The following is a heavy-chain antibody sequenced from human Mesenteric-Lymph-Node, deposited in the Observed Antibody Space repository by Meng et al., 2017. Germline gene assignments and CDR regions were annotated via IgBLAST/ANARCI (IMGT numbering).Heavy chain of an antibody. CDR1: GGSINRPTYY. J-gene: IGHJ3*02. V-gene: IGHV4-61*02. CDR2: IYPSGST. CDR3: ARDRRYFDWLLFPHDAFDI. Sequence: SETLSLTCSVSGGSINRPTYYWSWIRQPAGKGLEWIGRIYPSGSTNYNPSLKSRVTISVDTSKNHFSLKLSSVTAADTAVYYCARDRRYFDWLLFPHDAFDIWGQGTMVTVSS. D-gene: IGHD3-9*01.